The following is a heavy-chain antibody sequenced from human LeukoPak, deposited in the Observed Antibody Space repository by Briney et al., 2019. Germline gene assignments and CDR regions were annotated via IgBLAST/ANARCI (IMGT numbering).Heavy chain of an antibody. D-gene: IGHD1-26*01. V-gene: IGHV1-2*02. CDR1: GYTFTGYY. J-gene: IGHJ4*02. CDR2: INPNSGGT. CDR3: ARGHIVGATLYYFDY. Sequence: ASVKVSCKASGYTFTGYYMHWVRQAPGQGLEWMGWINPNSGGTNYAQKFQGRVTMTRDTSISTAYMELSRLRSDDTAVYYCARGHIVGATLYYFDYWGQGTLVTVSS.